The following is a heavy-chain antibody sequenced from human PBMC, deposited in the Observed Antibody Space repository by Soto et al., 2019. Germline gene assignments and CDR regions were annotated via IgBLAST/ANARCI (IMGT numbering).Heavy chain of an antibody. D-gene: IGHD2-15*01. J-gene: IGHJ4*02. Sequence: QLQLQESGPGLVKPSETLSLTCTVSGGSINSSSYYWGGIRKHPGKGLEGIGSIYYIGGTYFNPSLRRLVRMYLNKAKKLWWLELIPVSGGDTCVFYSARLGSTPHSRYWGQGTLVTVS. V-gene: IGHV4-39*01. CDR1: GGSINSSSYY. CDR2: IYYIGGT. CDR3: ARLGSTPHSRY.